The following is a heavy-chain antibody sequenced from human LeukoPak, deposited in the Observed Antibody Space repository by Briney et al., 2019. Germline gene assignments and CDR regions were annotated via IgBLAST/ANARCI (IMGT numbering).Heavy chain of an antibody. J-gene: IGHJ3*02. CDR3: ARHVGDCGVEGAFDI. V-gene: IGHV4-59*08. CDR2: FKHDGST. D-gene: IGHD4-17*01. Sequence: SETLSLTCTVSGGSMSSDYWCWIRQPPGMGLEWIGYFKHDGSTGYNPSLKSRVTISVDTSKNQFSLKLSSVTAADTAVYYCARHVGDCGVEGAFDIWGQGTMVTVSS. CDR1: GGSMSSDY.